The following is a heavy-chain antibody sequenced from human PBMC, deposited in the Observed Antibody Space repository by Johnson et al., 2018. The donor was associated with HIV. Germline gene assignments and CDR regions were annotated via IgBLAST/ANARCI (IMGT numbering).Heavy chain of an antibody. V-gene: IGHV3-30*04. CDR2: ISYDGSNK. Sequence: QVQLVESGGGVVQPGRSLRLSRAASGVTFSSHAMHWVRQAPGKGLDWVTVISYDGSNKYYADSVKGRFTISRDNSKNTLYLQMNSLRAEDTAVYYCARVTMIVVVAPNHDAFDIWGQGTMVTVSS. CDR3: ARVTMIVVVAPNHDAFDI. CDR1: GVTFSSHA. D-gene: IGHD3-22*01. J-gene: IGHJ3*02.